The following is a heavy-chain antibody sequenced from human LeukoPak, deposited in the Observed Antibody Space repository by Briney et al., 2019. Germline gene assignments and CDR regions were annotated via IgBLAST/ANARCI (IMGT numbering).Heavy chain of an antibody. CDR1: GFTFSSYG. CDR3: ARDKLSDGGVDY. CDR2: IWYDGSNK. Sequence: PGRSLRLSCAASGFTFSSYGMHWVRQAPGKGLEWVAVIWYDGSNKYYADSVKGRFTISRDNSKNTLYLQMNSLRAEDTAVYYCARDKLSDGGVDYWGQGTLVTVSS. D-gene: IGHD4-23*01. V-gene: IGHV3-33*01. J-gene: IGHJ4*02.